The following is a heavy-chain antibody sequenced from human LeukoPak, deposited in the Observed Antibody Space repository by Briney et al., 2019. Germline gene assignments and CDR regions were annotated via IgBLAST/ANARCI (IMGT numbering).Heavy chain of an antibody. V-gene: IGHV4-34*01. CDR3: ARDRYYDSSGYRLIYYYYGMDV. Sequence: SETLSLTCTVSGGSISSYYWSWIRQPPGKGLEWIGEINHSGSTNYNPSLKSRVTISVDTSKNQFSLKLSSVTAADTAVYYCARDRYYDSSGYRLIYYYYGMDVWGQGTTVTVSS. D-gene: IGHD3-22*01. CDR1: GGSISSYY. J-gene: IGHJ6*02. CDR2: INHSGST.